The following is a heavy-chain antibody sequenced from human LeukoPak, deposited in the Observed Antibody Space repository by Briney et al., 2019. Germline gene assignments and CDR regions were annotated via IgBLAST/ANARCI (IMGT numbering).Heavy chain of an antibody. Sequence: ASVKVSCKASGYTFTGYYMHWVRQAPGQGLEWMGWINPNSGGTNYAQKFQGRVTMTRDTSISTAYMELSRLRSDDTAVYYYARGGYSSSWSGGNAFDIWGQGTMVTVSS. D-gene: IGHD6-13*01. CDR3: ARGGYSSSWSGGNAFDI. J-gene: IGHJ3*02. V-gene: IGHV1-2*02. CDR2: INPNSGGT. CDR1: GYTFTGYY.